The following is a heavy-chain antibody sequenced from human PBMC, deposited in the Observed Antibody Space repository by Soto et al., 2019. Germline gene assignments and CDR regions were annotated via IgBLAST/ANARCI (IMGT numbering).Heavy chain of an antibody. Sequence: QVQLQHWGAGLLKPSETLSLTCAVYGGSFSGYDWSWIRQPPGKGLEGIGEINHCGSTNYNPSPKSRVTISVDTTKHQLSLKLSSVTDADNAVYYSVRGPKTTIVRGVNLAYWGQGTLVTVSS. CDR1: GGSFSGYD. J-gene: IGHJ4*02. CDR3: VRGPKTTIVRGVNLAY. D-gene: IGHD3-10*01. V-gene: IGHV4-34*01. CDR2: INHCGST.